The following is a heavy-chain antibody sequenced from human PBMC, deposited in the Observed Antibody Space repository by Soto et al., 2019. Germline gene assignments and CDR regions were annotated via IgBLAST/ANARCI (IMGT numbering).Heavy chain of an antibody. D-gene: IGHD3-22*01. CDR3: AREYYDSSGYYRPYDY. Sequence: VASVKVSCKASGYTFTSYYMHWVRQAPGQGLEWMGIINPSGGSTSYAQKFQGRVTMTRDTSTSTVYMELSSLRSEDTAVYYCAREYYDSSGYYRPYDYWGQGTLVTVSS. CDR1: GYTFTSYY. V-gene: IGHV1-46*01. J-gene: IGHJ4*02. CDR2: INPSGGST.